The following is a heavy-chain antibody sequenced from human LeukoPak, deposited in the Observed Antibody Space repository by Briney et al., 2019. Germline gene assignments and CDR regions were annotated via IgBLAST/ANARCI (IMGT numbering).Heavy chain of an antibody. CDR2: ISYDGSNK. CDR3: ARGGYCSGDTCYQDDAFDI. V-gene: IGHV3-30*03. D-gene: IGHD2-15*01. J-gene: IGHJ3*02. Sequence: PGGSLRLSCAASGFTFSDYNMHWVRQAPGKGLEWVAVISYDGSNKYYADSVKGRFAISRDNGKKSLYLQMNSLRAEDTAVYYCARGGYCSGDTCYQDDAFDIWGQGTMVTVSS. CDR1: GFTFSDYN.